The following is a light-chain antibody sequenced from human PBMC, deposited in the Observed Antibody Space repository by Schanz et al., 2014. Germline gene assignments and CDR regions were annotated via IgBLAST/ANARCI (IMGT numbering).Light chain of an antibody. CDR2: GAS. CDR3: QHYVGSPPLT. J-gene: IGKJ4*01. V-gene: IGKV3-20*01. Sequence: DIVLTQSPGTLSLSPGERATLSCRASQSVSSSYLAWYQQKPGQAPRLLIYGASSRATGIPDRFSGSGSGTDFTLTISRLEPEDCAVYYSQHYVGSPPLTFGGGTKVEIK. CDR1: QSVSSSY.